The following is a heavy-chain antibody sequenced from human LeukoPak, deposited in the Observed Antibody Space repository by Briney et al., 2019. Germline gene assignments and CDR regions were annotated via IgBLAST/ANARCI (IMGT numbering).Heavy chain of an antibody. V-gene: IGHV1-69*13. D-gene: IGHD3-9*01. Sequence: ASVKVSCKASGGTFSSYAISWVRQAPGQGLEWMGGIIPIFGTANYAQKFQGRVTITADESTSTAYMELSSLRSEDTAVHYCARGLPLTGYYFDYWGQGTLVTVSS. CDR3: ARGLPLTGYYFDY. CDR1: GGTFSSYA. CDR2: IIPIFGTA. J-gene: IGHJ4*02.